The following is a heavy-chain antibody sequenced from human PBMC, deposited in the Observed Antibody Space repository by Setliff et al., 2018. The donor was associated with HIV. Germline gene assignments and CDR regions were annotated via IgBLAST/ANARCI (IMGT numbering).Heavy chain of an antibody. CDR3: AKDMFSGFSSALDY. V-gene: IGHV3-21*01. D-gene: IGHD3-22*01. J-gene: IGHJ4*02. CDR2: ISSSTSYI. CDR1: RFILSSYS. Sequence: GGSLRLSCAASRFILSSYSMNWVRQAPGKGLEWVSSISSSTSYIFYADSVKGRFTISRDNSKNTLYLQMNNLRAEDTAVYYCAKDMFSGFSSALDYWGQGTLVTVSS.